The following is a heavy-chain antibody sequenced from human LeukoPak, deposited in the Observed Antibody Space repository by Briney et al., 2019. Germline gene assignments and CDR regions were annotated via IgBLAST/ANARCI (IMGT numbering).Heavy chain of an antibody. V-gene: IGHV4-39*07. CDR1: GGSISSSSYY. D-gene: IGHD3-9*01. Sequence: PSETLSLTCTVSGGSISSSSYYWGWIRQPPGKGLEWIGSIYYSGSTYYNPSLKSRGTISVDTSKNQFSLKLSSVTAADTAVYYCARSQGLSGYYSLGKWTTFDYWGQGTLVTVSS. J-gene: IGHJ4*02. CDR3: ARSQGLSGYYSLGKWTTFDY. CDR2: IYYSGST.